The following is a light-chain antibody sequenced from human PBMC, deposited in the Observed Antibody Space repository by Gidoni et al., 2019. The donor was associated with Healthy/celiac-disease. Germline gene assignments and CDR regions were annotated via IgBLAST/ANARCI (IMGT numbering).Light chain of an antibody. J-gene: IGKJ4*01. Sequence: ELVLTQSPATLSLSPGERATLSCRASQSVSSYLAWYQQKPGQAPRRLIYDASNRATGIPARFSGSGSGTDFTLTISSLEPEDFAVYYCQQRSNWLTFGGGTKVEIK. CDR2: DAS. V-gene: IGKV3-11*01. CDR3: QQRSNWLT. CDR1: QSVSSY.